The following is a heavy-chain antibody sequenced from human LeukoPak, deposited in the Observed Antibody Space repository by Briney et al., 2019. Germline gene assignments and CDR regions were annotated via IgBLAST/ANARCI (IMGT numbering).Heavy chain of an antibody. Sequence: GASVKVSCKASGFTFTSSAMQWVRQARGQRLEWIGWIVVGSGNTNYAQKFQERVTITRDMSTSTAYMELSSLRSEDTAVYYCAAEFWSGYYTDMGAFDIWGQGTMVTVSS. CDR3: AAEFWSGYYTDMGAFDI. V-gene: IGHV1-58*02. J-gene: IGHJ3*02. CDR2: IVVGSGNT. CDR1: GFTFTSSA. D-gene: IGHD3-3*01.